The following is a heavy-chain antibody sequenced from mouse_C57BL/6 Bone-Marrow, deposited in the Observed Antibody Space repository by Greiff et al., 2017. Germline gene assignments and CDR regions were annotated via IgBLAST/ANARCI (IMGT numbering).Heavy chain of an antibody. J-gene: IGHJ2*01. CDR1: GFTFSDYY. CDR2: INYDGSST. D-gene: IGHD2-1*01. Sequence: EVMLVESEGGLVQPGSSMKLSCTASGFTFSDYYMAWVRQDPEKGLEWVANINYDGSSTYYLDSLKSRFIISRDNAKNILYLQMSSLKSEDTATYYCARGNPWYFDYGGQGTTRTVSS. CDR3: ARGNPWYFDY. V-gene: IGHV5-16*01.